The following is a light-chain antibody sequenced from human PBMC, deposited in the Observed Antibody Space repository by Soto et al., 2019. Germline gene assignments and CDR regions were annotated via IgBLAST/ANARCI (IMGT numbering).Light chain of an antibody. CDR1: QTIFTN. Sequence: EILMTQSPPTLSLSPGERATLSCRASQTIFTNLAWYQQKAGQAPRLLIYGASSRATGIPDRFSGSGSGTDFTLTISRLEPEDFAVYYCQQYGSSPLTFGGGTKVDIK. CDR3: QQYGSSPLT. J-gene: IGKJ4*01. V-gene: IGKV3-20*01. CDR2: GAS.